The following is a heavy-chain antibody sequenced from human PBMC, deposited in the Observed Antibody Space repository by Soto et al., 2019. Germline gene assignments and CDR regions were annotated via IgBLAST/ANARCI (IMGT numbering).Heavy chain of an antibody. CDR2: INHSGST. V-gene: IGHV4-34*01. Sequence: TLSLTCAVYGGSFSGYYWSWIRQPPGKGLEWIGEINHSGSTNYNPSLKSRVTISVDTSKNQFSLKLSSVTAADTAVYYCARGLMSLITIPYMDVWGKGTTVTSP. D-gene: IGHD3-3*01. CDR3: ARGLMSLITIPYMDV. CDR1: GGSFSGYY. J-gene: IGHJ6*03.